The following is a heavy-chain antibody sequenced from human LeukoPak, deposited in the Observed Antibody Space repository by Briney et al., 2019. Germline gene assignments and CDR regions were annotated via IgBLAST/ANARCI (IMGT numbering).Heavy chain of an antibody. V-gene: IGHV3-11*01. Sequence: PGGSLRLSCAGSGFTFSDYYMSWIRRAPGKGLEWASYISGSGDVIFYPGSFKGRFTISKDNAMSSPYLQMNSLRVDDTAVYYCANLRGRSRIDYWGQGTLVTVSS. D-gene: IGHD3-10*01. CDR1: GFTFSDYY. CDR2: ISGSGDVI. CDR3: ANLRGRSRIDY. J-gene: IGHJ4*02.